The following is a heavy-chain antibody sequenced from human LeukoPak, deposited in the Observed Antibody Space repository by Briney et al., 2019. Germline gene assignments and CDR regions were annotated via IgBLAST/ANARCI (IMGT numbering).Heavy chain of an antibody. CDR1: GGSISSYY. J-gene: IGHJ4*02. V-gene: IGHV4-59*01. CDR2: IYYSGST. D-gene: IGHD6-6*01. CDR3: ARGSIAALLGY. Sequence: SETLSLTCTVSGGSISSYYWSWIRQPPGKGLEWIGYIYYSGSTNYNPSLKSRVTISVDTSKNQFSLKLSSVTAADTAVYYCARGSIAALLGYWGQGTLVTVSS.